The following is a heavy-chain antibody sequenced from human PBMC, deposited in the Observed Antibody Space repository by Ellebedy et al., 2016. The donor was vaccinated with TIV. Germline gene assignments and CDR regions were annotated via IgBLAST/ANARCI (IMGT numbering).Heavy chain of an antibody. CDR3: TSRASGRSDLGRVLYFDY. Sequence: SETLSLTCTVSGGSVTSYYWSWIRQPPGKGLEWIAYIYYSGSTNYNPSLKSRVTISLDTSKNQFSLKLSSVTAADTAVYYCTSRASGRSDLGRVLYFDYWGQGTLVTVSS. CDR1: GGSVTSYY. D-gene: IGHD1-26*01. J-gene: IGHJ4*02. V-gene: IGHV4-59*08. CDR2: IYYSGST.